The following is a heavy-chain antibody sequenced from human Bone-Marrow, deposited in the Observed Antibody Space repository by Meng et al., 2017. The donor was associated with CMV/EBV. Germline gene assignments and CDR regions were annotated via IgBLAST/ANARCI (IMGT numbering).Heavy chain of an antibody. D-gene: IGHD3-22*01. CDR2: INSDGSST. V-gene: IGHV3-74*01. CDR3: ARGTAYYYDSSGYTGFDY. Sequence: GESLKISCAASGFTFSSYWMHWVRQAPGKGLVWVSRINSDGSSTSYADSVKGRFTISRDNAKNTLYLQMNSLRAEDTALYYCARGTAYYYDSSGYTGFDYWGQGTLVTVSS. CDR1: GFTFSSYW. J-gene: IGHJ4*02.